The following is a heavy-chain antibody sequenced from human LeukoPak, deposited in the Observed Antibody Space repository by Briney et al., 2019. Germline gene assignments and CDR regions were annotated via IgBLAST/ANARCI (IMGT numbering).Heavy chain of an antibody. Sequence: ASVKVSCKASGYTFTSYGISWVRQAPGQGLEWMGRIIPIFGTANYAQKFQGRVTITTDESTTTAYMEVSSLRSEDTAVYYCGRKAGDCGGGSCYSIDYWGQGTLVTVSS. CDR1: GYTFTSYG. CDR3: GRKAGDCGGGSCYSIDY. V-gene: IGHV1-69*05. D-gene: IGHD2-15*01. CDR2: IIPIFGTA. J-gene: IGHJ4*02.